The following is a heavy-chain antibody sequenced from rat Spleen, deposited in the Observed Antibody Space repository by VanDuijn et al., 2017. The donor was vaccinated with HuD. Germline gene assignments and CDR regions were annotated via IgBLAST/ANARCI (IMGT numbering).Heavy chain of an antibody. D-gene: IGHD3-6*01. CDR2: ISYAGSST. Sequence: EVQLVESDGGLVQPGRSLKLSCAASGFTFSDYYMAWVRQAPTKGLEWVATISYAGSSTYYRDSVKGRFTISRDNAKSTLYLQMDSLRSEDTATYYCARHLIGKSYYFDYWGQGVMVTVSS. V-gene: IGHV5-29*01. CDR3: ARHLIGKSYYFDY. J-gene: IGHJ2*01. CDR1: GFTFSDYY.